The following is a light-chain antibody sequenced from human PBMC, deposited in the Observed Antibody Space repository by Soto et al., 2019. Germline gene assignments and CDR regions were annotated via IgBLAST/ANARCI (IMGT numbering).Light chain of an antibody. Sequence: QSALTQPASVSGSPGQSITISCTGTSSDVGGYNYVSWYQQHPGKAPKLMIYEVSNRPSGVSNRFSGSKSGNTASLTISGLQAEDEADYYCISYTSSSIDYVFGTGTKVNVL. CDR1: SSDVGGYNY. CDR2: EVS. CDR3: ISYTSSSIDYV. J-gene: IGLJ1*01. V-gene: IGLV2-14*01.